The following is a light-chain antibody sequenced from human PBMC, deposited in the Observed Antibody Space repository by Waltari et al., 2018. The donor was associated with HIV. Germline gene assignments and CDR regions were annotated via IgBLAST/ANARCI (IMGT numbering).Light chain of an antibody. CDR3: CSYAGFKYEDTDDGEVSKYV. J-gene: IGLJ1*01. CDR2: EVN. V-gene: IGLV2-23*02. Sequence: VPKLLIFEVNKRPSGVSSRFSGSKSGNTASLSISGLQPDDEAVYYCCSYAGFKYEDTDDGEVSKYVFGTGTTVTVL.